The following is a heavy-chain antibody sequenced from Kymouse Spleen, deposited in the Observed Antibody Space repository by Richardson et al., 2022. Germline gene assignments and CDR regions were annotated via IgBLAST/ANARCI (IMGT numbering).Heavy chain of an antibody. J-gene: IGHJ4*02. D-gene: IGHD1-26*01. CDR1: GFTFSSYG. CDR3: ARDPNSGSYGFDY. Sequence: QVQLVESGGGVVQPGRSLRLSCAASGFTFSSYGMHWVRQAPGKGLEWVAVIWYDGSNKYYADSVKGRFTISRDNSKNTLYLQMNSLRAEDTAVYYCARDPNSGSYGFDYWGQGTLVTVSS. CDR2: IWYDGSNK. V-gene: IGHV3-33*01.